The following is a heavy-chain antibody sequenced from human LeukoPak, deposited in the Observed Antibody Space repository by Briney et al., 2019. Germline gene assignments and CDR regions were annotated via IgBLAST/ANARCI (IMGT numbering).Heavy chain of an antibody. CDR3: ARAFPSDTRNY. CDR2: IYYTGST. CDR1: GFTFSSYA. Sequence: PGGSLRLSCSASGFTFSSYAVHWVRQPPGKGLEWMGYIYYTGSTNYNPSLKSRVTISVDTSKNQFSLKLTSVTAADTAVYYCARAFPSDTRNYWGQGTLVTVSS. J-gene: IGHJ4*02. D-gene: IGHD5-18*01. V-gene: IGHV4-59*01.